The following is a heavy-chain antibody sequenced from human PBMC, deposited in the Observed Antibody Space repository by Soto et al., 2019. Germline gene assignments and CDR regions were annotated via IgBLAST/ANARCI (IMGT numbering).Heavy chain of an antibody. V-gene: IGHV1-69*06. Sequence: SVKVSCKASGGTYSSNTINWVRQTAGQGLEWMGGIIPLFGTANYAEKFRGRVTITADRSTNTEYMEMRSLRSEDTAVYYCVRKAACGGDCYAFDSWGQGTLVTVST. CDR2: IIPLFGTA. CDR3: VRKAACGGDCYAFDS. J-gene: IGHJ4*02. D-gene: IGHD2-21*02. CDR1: GGTYSSNT.